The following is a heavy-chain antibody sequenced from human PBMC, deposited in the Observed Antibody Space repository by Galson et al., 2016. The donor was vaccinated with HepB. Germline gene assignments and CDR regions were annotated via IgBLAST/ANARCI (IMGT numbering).Heavy chain of an antibody. J-gene: IGHJ2*01. V-gene: IGHV3-23*01. Sequence: SLRLSCAASGFTFSSYALSWVRQAPEKGLEWVSSISGPGDRTYYADSVRGRFTISRDNSKNKLYLEMNILRAEDRAVYYCAKMWYTGSNSWYWYFDLWGRGTLVTVSS. CDR3: AKMWYTGSNSWYWYFDL. CDR1: GFTFSSYA. CDR2: ISGPGDRT. D-gene: IGHD1-1*01.